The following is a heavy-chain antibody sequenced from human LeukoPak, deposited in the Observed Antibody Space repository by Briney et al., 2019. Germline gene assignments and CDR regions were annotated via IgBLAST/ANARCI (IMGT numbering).Heavy chain of an antibody. D-gene: IGHD3-22*01. CDR3: ASVRWGYYYDSSGYWGAFDI. CDR1: GYTFTGYY. CDR2: INPNSGGT. Sequence: ASVKVSCKASGYTFTGYYMHWVRQAPGQGLEWMGWINPNSGGTNYAQKFQGRVTMTRDTSISTAYMELSRLRSDDTAVYYCASVRWGYYYDSSGYWGAFDIWGQGTMVTVSS. J-gene: IGHJ3*02. V-gene: IGHV1-2*02.